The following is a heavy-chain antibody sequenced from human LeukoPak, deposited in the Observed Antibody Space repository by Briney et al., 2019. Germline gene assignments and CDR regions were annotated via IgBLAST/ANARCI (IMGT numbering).Heavy chain of an antibody. CDR1: GGSISSGGYY. J-gene: IGHJ4*02. V-gene: IGHV4-31*03. CDR3: ARRFNTALDY. D-gene: IGHD5-18*01. Sequence: SETLSLTCTVSGGSISSGGYYWSWIRQHPGKGLEWIGYIYYSGSTYYNPSLKSRVTISVDTSKNQFSLKLSSVTAADTAVYYCARRFNTALDYWGQGTLVTVSS. CDR2: IYYSGST.